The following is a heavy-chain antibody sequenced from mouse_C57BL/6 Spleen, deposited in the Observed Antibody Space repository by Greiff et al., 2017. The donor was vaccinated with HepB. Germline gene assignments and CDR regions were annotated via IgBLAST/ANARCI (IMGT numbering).Heavy chain of an antibody. V-gene: IGHV1-15*01. J-gene: IGHJ4*01. CDR3: TRRMGLPHAMDY. CDR2: IDPETGGT. D-gene: IGHD2-2*01. CDR1: GSTFTDSE. Sequence: QVQLQKSGAELVRPGASVTLSCKASGSTFTDSEMHWVKQTPVHGLEWMGAIDPETGGTAYNQKFKGKAILTADKSSSTAYMELSSLTSEDSAVYYCTRRMGLPHAMDYWGQGTSLTVSS.